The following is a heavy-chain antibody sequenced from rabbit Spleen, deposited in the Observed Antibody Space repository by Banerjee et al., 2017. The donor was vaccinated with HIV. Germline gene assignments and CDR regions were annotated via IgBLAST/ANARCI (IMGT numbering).Heavy chain of an antibody. CDR1: GLDFSSSYW. D-gene: IGHD4-2*01. Sequence: QSLEESGGDLVKPGTSLTLTCKASGLDFSSSYWICWVRQAPGKGLEWIACFDVSGSGTTHYATWAKGRFTVSKTSSTTVTLQMPSLTAADTATYFCARDAAGREDFNLWGQGTLVTVS. CDR2: FDVSGSGTT. J-gene: IGHJ4*01. CDR3: ARDAAGREDFNL. V-gene: IGHV1S40*01.